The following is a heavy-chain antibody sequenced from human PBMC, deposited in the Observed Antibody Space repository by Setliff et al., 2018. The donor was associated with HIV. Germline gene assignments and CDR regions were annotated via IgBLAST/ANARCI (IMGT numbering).Heavy chain of an antibody. CDR3: ARWGRGSTSGFDY. D-gene: IGHD2-2*01. CDR1: GFTFSSYW. V-gene: IGHV3-74*01. J-gene: IGHJ4*02. Sequence: PGGSLRLSCAASGFTFSSYWVHWVRQTPGKGLMWVSRINTDGSDTSYADAVKGRFTTSRDNAQDTLYLQMNSLRAEDTAMYYCARWGRGSTSGFDYWGQGTQVTVSS. CDR2: INTDGSDT.